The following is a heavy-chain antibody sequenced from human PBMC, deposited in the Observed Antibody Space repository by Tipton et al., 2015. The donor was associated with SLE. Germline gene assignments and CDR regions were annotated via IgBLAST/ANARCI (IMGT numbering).Heavy chain of an antibody. V-gene: IGHV3-7*01. J-gene: IGHJ3*02. D-gene: IGHD3-16*01. CDR3: ARVHADDTRGMIAFDI. CDR2: ISPDGSNK. Sequence: SLRLSCAASGFPFSSYWMIWVRQAPGKGLGWVANISPDGSNKQYVDSVKGRFTISRDNAKNSLYLQMNGLRAADTALYYCARVHADDTRGMIAFDIWGQGTMVTVSS. CDR1: GFPFSSYW.